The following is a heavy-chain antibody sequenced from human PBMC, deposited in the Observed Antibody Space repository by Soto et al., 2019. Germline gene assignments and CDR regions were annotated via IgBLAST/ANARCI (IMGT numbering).Heavy chain of an antibody. J-gene: IGHJ6*03. CDR1: GGSISSYY. V-gene: IGHV4-59*01. CDR2: IYYSGST. CDR3: ARLGPRGSGWCQGYYDMDV. D-gene: IGHD6-13*01. Sequence: SETLCLTCTVAGGSISSYYWSWIRQPPGKGLEWIGYIYYSGSTNYNPSLKSRVTISVDTSKNQFSLKLSSVTAADTAVYYCARLGPRGSGWCQGYYDMDVWGKGTTVTVSS.